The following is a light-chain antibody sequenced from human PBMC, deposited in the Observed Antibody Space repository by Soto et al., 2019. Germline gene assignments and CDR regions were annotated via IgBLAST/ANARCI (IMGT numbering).Light chain of an antibody. V-gene: IGLV1-44*01. Sequence: QSVLTQPPSASGTPGQRVTISCSGSNSNIGSNTVNWYQQLPGTAPKLLIYSNNQRPSGVPDRFSGSKSGTSASLAISGLQSEDEAQYYCATWDDSLNGAVFGGGTQLTVL. CDR1: NSNIGSNT. J-gene: IGLJ7*01. CDR3: ATWDDSLNGAV. CDR2: SNN.